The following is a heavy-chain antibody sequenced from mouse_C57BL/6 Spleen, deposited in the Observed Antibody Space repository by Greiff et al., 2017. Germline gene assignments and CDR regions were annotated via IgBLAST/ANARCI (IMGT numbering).Heavy chain of an antibody. J-gene: IGHJ3*01. CDR3: ARSGNSNYVLFAY. D-gene: IGHD2-5*01. V-gene: IGHV1-64*01. CDR2: IHPNSGST. CDR1: GYTFTSYW. Sequence: QVQLKQPGAELVKPGASVKLSCKASGYTFTSYWMHWVKQRPGQGLEWIGMIHPNSGSTNYNEKFKSKATLTVDKSSSTAYMQLSSLTSEDSAVYYCARSGNSNYVLFAYWGQGTLVTVSA.